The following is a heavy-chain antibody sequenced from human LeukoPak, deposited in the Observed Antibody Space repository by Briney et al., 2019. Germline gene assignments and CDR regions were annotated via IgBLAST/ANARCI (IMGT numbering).Heavy chain of an antibody. J-gene: IGHJ3*02. V-gene: IGHV3-74*01. CDR3: ARPKGYDSSGYYYDAFDI. CDR1: GLTFSSYW. CDR2: INSDGSST. D-gene: IGHD3-22*01. Sequence: GGSLRLSCAASGLTFSSYWMHWVRQAPGKGLVWVSRINSDGSSTSYADSVKGRFTISRDNAKNTLYLQMNSLRAEDTAVYYCARPKGYDSSGYYYDAFDIWGQGTMVTVSS.